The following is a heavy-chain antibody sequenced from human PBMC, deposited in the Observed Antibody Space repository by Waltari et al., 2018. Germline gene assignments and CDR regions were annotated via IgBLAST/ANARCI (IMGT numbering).Heavy chain of an antibody. V-gene: IGHV3-23*01. D-gene: IGHD3-10*01. CDR3: AKADFGNPYWFFDL. CDR2: ITADALST. CDR1: GLMFSIYP. J-gene: IGHJ2*01. Sequence: EGQLLESGGGLVQTGGSLRLSCAASGLMFSIYPMTWVRQAPGKAQYGFTTITADALSTNYAASVKGRFTISRDNSKNILDLQMNTLRAEDTAVYFCAKADFGNPYWFFDLWGRGTLLTVSS.